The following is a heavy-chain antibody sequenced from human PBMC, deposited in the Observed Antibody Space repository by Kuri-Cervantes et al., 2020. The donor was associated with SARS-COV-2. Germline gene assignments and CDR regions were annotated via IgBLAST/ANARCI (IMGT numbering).Heavy chain of an antibody. Sequence: GESLKISCTASGFTFSSYTMNWVRQAPGKGLEWVSTMSGSGASTHYADSVKGRFTISRDNSKNMLYLQMYSLRAEDTAVYYCAKTSGYNYYFAYWGQGSLVTVSS. CDR3: AKTSGYNYYFAY. D-gene: IGHD5-24*01. V-gene: IGHV3-23*01. CDR2: MSGSGAST. J-gene: IGHJ4*02. CDR1: GFTFSSYT.